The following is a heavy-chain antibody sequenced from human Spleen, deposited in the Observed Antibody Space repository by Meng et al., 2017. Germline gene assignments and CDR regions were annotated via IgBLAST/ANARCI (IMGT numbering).Heavy chain of an antibody. Sequence: QVHLVESGGGVVRPGKSLRLSCEALGPPGAGVAVTHITEVNEWNVHSVKGRFTISRDNARTSLSLQMNSLGPEDTAVFYCARFETVGIATGDYWGQGTLVTVSS. CDR2: ITEVNE. J-gene: IGHJ4*02. V-gene: IGHV3-30-3*01. D-gene: IGHD2-21*01. CDR3: ARFETVGIATGDY.